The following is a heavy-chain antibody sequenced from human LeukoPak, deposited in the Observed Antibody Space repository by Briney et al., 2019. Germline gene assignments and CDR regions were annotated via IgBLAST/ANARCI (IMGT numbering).Heavy chain of an antibody. V-gene: IGHV1-69*04. CDR3: ARGMLGVTDNWFDP. Sequence: PVKVSCKASGGTFSSYAISWVRQAPGQGLEWMGRIIPIFGIANYAQKFQGRVTITADKSTSTAYMELSSLRSEDTAVYYCARGMLGVTDNWFDPWGQGTLVTVSS. J-gene: IGHJ5*02. D-gene: IGHD3-10*02. CDR2: IIPIFGIA. CDR1: GGTFSSYA.